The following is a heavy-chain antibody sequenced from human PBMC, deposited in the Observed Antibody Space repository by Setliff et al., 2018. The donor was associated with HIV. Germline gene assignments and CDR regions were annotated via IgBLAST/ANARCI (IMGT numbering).Heavy chain of an antibody. V-gene: IGHV4-39*01. CDR3: ARLSGGMVPNY. D-gene: IGHD3-10*01. J-gene: IGHJ4*02. Sequence: SETLSLTCTVSGGSITRTPYYWGWLRQPPGKRLEWIGSIYHTGITYDNPSLKSRVTISVDTSKNQISLRLSSVTAADTAVYYCARLSGGMVPNYWGQGTLVTVSS. CDR2: IYHTGIT. CDR1: GGSITRTPYY.